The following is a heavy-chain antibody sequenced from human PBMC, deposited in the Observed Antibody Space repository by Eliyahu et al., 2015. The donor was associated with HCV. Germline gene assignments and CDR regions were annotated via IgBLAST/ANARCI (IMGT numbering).Heavy chain of an antibody. CDR1: GGSFSGYY. Sequence: QVQLQQWGAGLLXPSETLSLTCAVYGGSFSGYYWSWIRQPPGKGLEWIGEINHSGSTNYNPSLKSRVTISVDTSKNQFSLKLSXVTAADTAVYYCARLTWPFDIWGQGTMVTVSS. D-gene: IGHD5-24*01. V-gene: IGHV4-34*01. J-gene: IGHJ3*02. CDR3: ARLTWPFDI. CDR2: INHSGST.